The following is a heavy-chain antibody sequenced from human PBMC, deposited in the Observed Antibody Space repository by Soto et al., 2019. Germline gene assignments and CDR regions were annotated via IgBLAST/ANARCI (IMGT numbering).Heavy chain of an antibody. J-gene: IGHJ6*02. CDR2: ISSSGSTI. V-gene: IGHV3-48*03. Sequence: GGSLRLSCAASGFTFSSYEMNWVRQAPGKGLEGVSYISSSGSTIYYADSVKGRFTISRDNAKNSLYLQMNSLRAEDTAVYYCARDHKGGYYYYGMDVWGQGPTVTVSS. CDR3: ARDHKGGYYYYGMDV. CDR1: GFTFSSYE.